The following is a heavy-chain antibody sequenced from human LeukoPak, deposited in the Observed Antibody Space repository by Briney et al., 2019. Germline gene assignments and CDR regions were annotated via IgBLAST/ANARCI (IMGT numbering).Heavy chain of an antibody. J-gene: IGHJ3*02. V-gene: IGHV4-39*07. Sequence: SETLSLTCTVSGGSISSSNFYWGWLRQPPGKGLEWIGSIYYSGSTYYNSSLKSRVTISIDTSKNQFSLKLSSVTAADTAVYYCARGEGGYSFDIWGQGTMVTVSS. D-gene: IGHD3-22*01. CDR2: IYYSGST. CDR1: GGSISSSNFY. CDR3: ARGEGGYSFDI.